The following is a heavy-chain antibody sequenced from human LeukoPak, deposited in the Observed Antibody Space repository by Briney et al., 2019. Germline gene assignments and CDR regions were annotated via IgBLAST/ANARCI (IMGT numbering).Heavy chain of an antibody. Sequence: KSSETLSLTCTVSGGSISSSNYYWGWIRQPPEKGLEWIGSIYYSGSTYYNPSLESRVTISVDTSKNQFSLKLSSVTAADTAVFYCARTAITIFGVVRSYFDYWGQGTLVTVSS. CDR1: GGSISSSNYY. CDR2: IYYSGST. J-gene: IGHJ4*02. V-gene: IGHV4-39*01. D-gene: IGHD3-3*01. CDR3: ARTAITIFGVVRSYFDY.